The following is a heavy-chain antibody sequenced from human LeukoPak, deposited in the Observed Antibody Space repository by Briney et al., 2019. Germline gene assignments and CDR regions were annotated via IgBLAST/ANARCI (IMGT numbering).Heavy chain of an antibody. CDR3: AKDQTAIVGGRFDY. CDR2: ITGPGGGT. J-gene: IGHJ4*02. D-gene: IGHD2-21*02. CDR1: GFTLNSYV. Sequence: GGSLRLSCAASGFTLNSYVMNLVRQAPAKSLEWVSAITGPGGGTYYADSVKGRFTISRDNSKNTLYVQVNSLGTEDTAAYYCAKDQTAIVGGRFDYWGQGTLVTVSS. V-gene: IGHV3-23*01.